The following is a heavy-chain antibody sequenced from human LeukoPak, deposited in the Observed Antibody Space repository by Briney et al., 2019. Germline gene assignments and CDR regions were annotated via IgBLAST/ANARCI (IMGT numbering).Heavy chain of an antibody. D-gene: IGHD6-19*01. CDR1: GFTFSSYA. J-gene: IGHJ4*02. CDR2: ISGSGGST. V-gene: IGHV3-23*01. Sequence: QPGGSLRLSCAASGFTFSSYAMSWVRQAPGKGLEWVSAISGSGGSTYFADSVKGRFTISRDNSKNTLYLQMNSLRAEDTAVYYCAKVGSGWYADLGDYWGQGTLVTVSS. CDR3: AKVGSGWYADLGDY.